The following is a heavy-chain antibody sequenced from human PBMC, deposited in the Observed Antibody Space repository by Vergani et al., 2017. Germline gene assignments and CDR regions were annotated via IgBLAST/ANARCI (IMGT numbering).Heavy chain of an antibody. J-gene: IGHJ6*02. CDR1: GGSFSGYY. D-gene: IGHD2-2*01. Sequence: QVQLQQWGAGLLKPSETLCLTCAVYGGSFSGYYWSWIRQPPGKGLEWIGEINHSGSTNYNPSLKSRVTISVDTSKNQFSLKLSSVTAADTAVYYCARTSLXYCSSTSCIYGMDVWGQGTTVTVSS. CDR2: INHSGST. V-gene: IGHV4-34*01. CDR3: ARTSLXYCSSTSCIYGMDV.